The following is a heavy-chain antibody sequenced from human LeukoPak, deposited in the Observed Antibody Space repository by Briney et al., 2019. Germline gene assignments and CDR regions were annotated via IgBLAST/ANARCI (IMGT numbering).Heavy chain of an antibody. CDR2: IGSVGDST. V-gene: IGHV3-23*01. D-gene: IGHD5-24*01. J-gene: IGHJ3*01. Sequence: GGSLRLSCAASGFTFSSYGMHWVRQAPGKGLEWVSLIGSVGDSTYYADSVKGRFTISRDNSENTLSLQMNSLRVEDTAIYYCAKDIQLSTWGLGTMVTVSS. CDR3: AKDIQLST. CDR1: GFTFSSYG.